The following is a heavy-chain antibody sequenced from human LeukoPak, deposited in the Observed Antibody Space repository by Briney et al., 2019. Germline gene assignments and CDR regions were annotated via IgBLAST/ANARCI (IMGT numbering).Heavy chain of an antibody. CDR1: GFTFSDYY. V-gene: IGHV3-74*01. Sequence: PAGGSLRLSCAASGFTFSDYYMHWVRQAPGQGLVWVSRINGDGRRTNYADSVKGRFTISRDNAKNSLYLQMNSLRAEDTALYYCARDSYYYGSGSYPDYWGQGTLVTVSS. CDR3: ARDSYYYGSGSYPDY. J-gene: IGHJ4*02. D-gene: IGHD3-10*01. CDR2: INGDGRRT.